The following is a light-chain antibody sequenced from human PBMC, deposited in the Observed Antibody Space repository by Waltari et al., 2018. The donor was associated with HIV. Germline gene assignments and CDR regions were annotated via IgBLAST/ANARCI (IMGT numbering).Light chain of an antibody. V-gene: IGKV1-39*01. J-gene: IGKJ2*01. CDR2: AVS. CDR1: QRISSY. Sequence: DIQLTQSPSSLSASVGDRVSITCRASQRISSYVNWYQQRPGKAPKLLISAVSTLQSGVPSTFSGSGSGTDFTLTISSLQPEDFATYYGQQSFSAPPYTFGQGTKLEIK. CDR3: QQSFSAPPYT.